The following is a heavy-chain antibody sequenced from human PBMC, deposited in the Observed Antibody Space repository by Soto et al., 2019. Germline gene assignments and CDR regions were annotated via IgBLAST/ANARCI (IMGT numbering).Heavy chain of an antibody. V-gene: IGHV4-39*01. CDR1: GRSISSSSYY. D-gene: IGHD4-4*01. Sequence: SETLSLTCTVSGRSISSSSYYWGWIRQPPGKGLEWIGSIYYSGSTYYNPSLKSRVTISVDTSKNQFSLKLSSVTAADTAVYYCATETTVTTGNWFDPWGQGTLVTVSS. CDR2: IYYSGST. J-gene: IGHJ5*02. CDR3: ATETTVTTGNWFDP.